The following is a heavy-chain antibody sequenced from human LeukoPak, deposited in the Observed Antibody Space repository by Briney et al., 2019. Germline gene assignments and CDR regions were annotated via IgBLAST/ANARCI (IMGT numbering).Heavy chain of an antibody. CDR3: AREFWGFDY. CDR2: INHSGST. Sequence: SETLSLTCAVYGGSFSGYYWSWIRQPPGKGLEWIGEINHSGSTNYNPSLKSRVTISVGTSKNQFSLKLSSVTAADTAVYYCAREFWGFDYWGQGTLVTVSS. J-gene: IGHJ4*02. V-gene: IGHV4-34*01. D-gene: IGHD7-27*01. CDR1: GGSFSGYY.